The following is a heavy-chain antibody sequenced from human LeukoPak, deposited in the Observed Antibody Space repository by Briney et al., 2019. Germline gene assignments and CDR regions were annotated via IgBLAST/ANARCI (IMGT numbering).Heavy chain of an antibody. CDR3: ARDSSIDYGSGFVYDY. CDR1: GGSISSYY. J-gene: IGHJ4*02. Sequence: SETLSLTCAISGGSISSYYWSWIRQPPGKGLEWIGYYSGSTNYNPSLKSRVTISVDTSKNQFSLKLSSVTAADTAVYYCARDSSIDYGSGFVYDYWGQGTLVTVSS. CDR2: YSGST. V-gene: IGHV4-59*01. D-gene: IGHD3-10*01.